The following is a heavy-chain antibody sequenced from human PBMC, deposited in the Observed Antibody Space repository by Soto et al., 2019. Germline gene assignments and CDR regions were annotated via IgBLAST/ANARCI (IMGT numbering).Heavy chain of an antibody. J-gene: IGHJ4*02. Sequence: GESLKSSCKAIGYTFTNYWIGWVRQTPGKGLEWMGIIFPGDSDTRYNPSFEGQVTVSADESISTAYLQWNTLKASDTAMYYCVRPNFGALTNFDFWGQGTLVTVYS. CDR1: GYTFTNYW. CDR3: VRPNFGALTNFDF. D-gene: IGHD3-16*01. V-gene: IGHV5-51*01. CDR2: IFPGDSDT.